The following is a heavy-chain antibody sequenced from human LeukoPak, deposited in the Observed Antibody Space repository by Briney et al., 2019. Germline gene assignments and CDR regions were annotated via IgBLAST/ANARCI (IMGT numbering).Heavy chain of an antibody. CDR1: GYSISSGYY. CDR3: ARNSSGHSFDY. V-gene: IGHV4-38-2*01. Sequence: PSETLSLTCDVSGYSISSGYYWGWIRQPPGKGLKWIGSIYHSGSTHYNPSLKSRVTISVDTSKNQFSLKLSSVTAADTAVYYCARNSSGHSFDYWGQGTLVTVSS. D-gene: IGHD6-19*01. CDR2: IYHSGST. J-gene: IGHJ4*02.